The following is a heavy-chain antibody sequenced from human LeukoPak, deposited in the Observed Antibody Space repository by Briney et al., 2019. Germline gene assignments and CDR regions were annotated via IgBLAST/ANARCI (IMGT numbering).Heavy chain of an antibody. D-gene: IGHD1-26*01. CDR2: IKQDGSEK. J-gene: IGHJ4*02. Sequence: GGSLRLSCAASGFTFSSYWMSWVRQAPGKGLEWVANIKQDGSEKYYVDSVKGRFTISRDNAKNSLYLQMNNLRAEDTAVYFCARDQLGAFTSGARETLVTVSS. CDR1: GFTFSSYW. CDR3: ARDQLGAFTS. V-gene: IGHV3-7*01.